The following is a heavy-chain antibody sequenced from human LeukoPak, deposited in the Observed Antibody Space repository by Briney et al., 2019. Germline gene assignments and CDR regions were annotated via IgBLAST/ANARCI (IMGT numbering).Heavy chain of an antibody. J-gene: IGHJ4*02. CDR3: ARGEFGDLRYDY. D-gene: IGHD4-17*01. Sequence: GGSLRLSCAASGFTFSDYYMSWVRQAPGKGLEWISYISTSSSYSKYADSVWGRFTISRDNANNSLYLQMNSLRAEDTAVYYCARGEFGDLRYDYWGQGSLVTVSS. V-gene: IGHV3-11*06. CDR1: GFTFSDYY. CDR2: ISTSSSYS.